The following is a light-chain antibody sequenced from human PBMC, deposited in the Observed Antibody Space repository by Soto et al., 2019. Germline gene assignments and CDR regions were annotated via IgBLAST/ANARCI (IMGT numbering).Light chain of an antibody. CDR3: CSYAGIYSWV. CDR2: DVS. V-gene: IGLV2-11*01. Sequence: QSVLTQPRSVSGSPGQSVTISCTGTSSDVGGYNYVSWYQQHPGKAPKLMIYDVSKRPSGVPDRFSGSKSGNTSSLTISGLQAEDEAAYYCCSYAGIYSWVFGGATKLTVL. J-gene: IGLJ3*02. CDR1: SSDVGGYNY.